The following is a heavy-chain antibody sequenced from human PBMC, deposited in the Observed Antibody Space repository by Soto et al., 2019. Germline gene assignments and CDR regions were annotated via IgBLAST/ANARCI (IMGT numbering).Heavy chain of an antibody. J-gene: IGHJ6*02. D-gene: IGHD6-19*01. CDR3: ARTPQGLARSYYYYGMDV. V-gene: IGHV5-51*01. Sequence: LGESLKISCKGSGDSFTSYWIGWVRQMPGKGLEWMGIIYPGDSDTRYSPSFQGQVTISADKSISTAYLQWSSLKASDTAMYYCARTPQGLARSYYYYGMDVWGQGTTVTVSS. CDR1: GDSFTSYW. CDR2: IYPGDSDT.